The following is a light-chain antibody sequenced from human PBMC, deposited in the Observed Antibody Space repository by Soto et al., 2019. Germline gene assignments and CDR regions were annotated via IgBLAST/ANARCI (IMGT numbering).Light chain of an antibody. V-gene: IGLV1-44*01. CDR3: AAWDNSLNGHV. Sequence: QSVLAQPPSVSGTPGQRVTISCSGSSSNIGKNTVSWYQQLPGAAPKPLISTDNQRPSGVPDRFSGSKSGTSASLAIGGLQSEDQADYYCAAWDNSLNGHVFGTGTKVTVL. CDR2: TDN. CDR1: SSNIGKNT. J-gene: IGLJ1*01.